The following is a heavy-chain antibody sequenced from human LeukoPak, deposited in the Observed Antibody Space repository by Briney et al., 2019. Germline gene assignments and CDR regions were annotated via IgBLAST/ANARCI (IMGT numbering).Heavy chain of an antibody. D-gene: IGHD5-18*01. CDR3: ARDSDGYSYGYIFSRFDP. CDR1: GGSFSGYY. Sequence: SETLSLTCAVYGGSFSGYYWSWIRQPPGKGLEWIGEINHSGSTNYNPSLKSRVTISVDTSKNQFSLKLSSVTAADTAVYYCARDSDGYSYGYIFSRFDPWGQGTLVTVSS. CDR2: INHSGST. J-gene: IGHJ5*02. V-gene: IGHV4-34*01.